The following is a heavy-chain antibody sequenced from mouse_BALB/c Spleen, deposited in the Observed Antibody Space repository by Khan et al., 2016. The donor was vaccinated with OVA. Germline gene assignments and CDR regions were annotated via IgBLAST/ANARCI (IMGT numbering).Heavy chain of an antibody. CDR2: INTYTGEP. CDR3: ARPPYFSYTLDY. J-gene: IGHJ4*01. D-gene: IGHD2-10*01. Sequence: QIQLVQSGPELKQPGETVKISCKASGYIFTNYGMNWVKQSPGKALKWMGWINTYTGEPTYADDFKGRFAFSLETSASTAYLQINNLKNEDTATYFCARPPYFSYTLDYWGQGTSVTVSS. V-gene: IGHV9-3-1*01. CDR1: GYIFTNYG.